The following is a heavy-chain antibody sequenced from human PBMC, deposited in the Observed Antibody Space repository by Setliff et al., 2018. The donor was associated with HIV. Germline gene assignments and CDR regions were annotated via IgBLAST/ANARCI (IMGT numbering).Heavy chain of an antibody. CDR3: ARDRDYGGNRDAFDI. D-gene: IGHD4-17*01. CDR1: GGSISNDY. V-gene: IGHV4-59*01. J-gene: IGHJ3*02. CDR2: VYLSGSI. Sequence: PSETLSLTCTVSGGSISNDYWGWVRQPPGKGLEWIGFVYLSGSITYNPSLKSRVTISIDRSKNEFSLKLSSVTAADTALYYGARDRDYGGNRDAFDIWGQGIMVTVSS.